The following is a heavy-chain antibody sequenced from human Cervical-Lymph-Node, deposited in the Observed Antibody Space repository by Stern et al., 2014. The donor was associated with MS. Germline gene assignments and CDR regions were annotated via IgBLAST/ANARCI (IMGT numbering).Heavy chain of an antibody. D-gene: IGHD2-15*01. Sequence: EVQLVESGGGLVQPGGSLRLSCAASGFTFSTYWMHWVRHAPGKGLGLVSRINSDERSTTYADSVKGRFSISRDNAKNTLYLQMNSLRAEDTAVYYCARGVMVAATYAFDIWGQGTMVTISS. CDR1: GFTFSTYW. V-gene: IGHV3-74*01. J-gene: IGHJ3*02. CDR2: INSDERST. CDR3: ARGVMVAATYAFDI.